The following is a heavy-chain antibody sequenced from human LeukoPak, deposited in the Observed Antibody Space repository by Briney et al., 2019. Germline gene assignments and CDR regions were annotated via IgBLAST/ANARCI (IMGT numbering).Heavy chain of an antibody. CDR2: INHSGGT. CDR1: GGSFSGYY. Sequence: SETLSLTCAFYGGSFSGYYWSWIRQPPGKGLEWIGEINHSGGTKYNPSLKSRVTISVDTSKNQLSLKLSSVTAADTAVYYCARHVGFITMVRGVINNNWFDPWGQGTLVTVSS. CDR3: ARHVGFITMVRGVINNNWFDP. D-gene: IGHD3-10*01. V-gene: IGHV4-34*01. J-gene: IGHJ5*02.